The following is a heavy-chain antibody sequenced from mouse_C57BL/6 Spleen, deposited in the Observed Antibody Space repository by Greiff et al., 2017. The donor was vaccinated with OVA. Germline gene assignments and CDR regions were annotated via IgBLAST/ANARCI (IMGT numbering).Heavy chain of an antibody. V-gene: IGHV1-69*01. J-gene: IGHJ3*01. CDR1: GYTFTSYW. CDR2: IDPSDSYT. Sequence: QVQLKQPGAELVMPGASVKLSCKASGYTFTSYWMHWVKQRPGQGLEWIGEIDPSDSYTNYNQKFKGKSTLTVDKSSSTAYMQLSSLTSEDSAVYYCARQEGNSAWFAYWGQGTLVTVAA. CDR3: ARQEGNSAWFAY.